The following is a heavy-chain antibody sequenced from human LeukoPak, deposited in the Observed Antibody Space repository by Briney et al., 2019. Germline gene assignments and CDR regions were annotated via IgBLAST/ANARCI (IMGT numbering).Heavy chain of an antibody. Sequence: GGSLRLSCAASGFTFSSYAMHWVRQAPGKGLEWVAVLSYDGSSKYYADSVKGRFAISRDNSKNTLYLQMNSLRTEDTAVYYCTKGRPRTSQYYFDYWGQGTLVTVSS. CDR3: TKGRPRTSQYYFDY. D-gene: IGHD2-2*01. V-gene: IGHV3-30*09. CDR2: LSYDGSSK. J-gene: IGHJ4*02. CDR1: GFTFSSYA.